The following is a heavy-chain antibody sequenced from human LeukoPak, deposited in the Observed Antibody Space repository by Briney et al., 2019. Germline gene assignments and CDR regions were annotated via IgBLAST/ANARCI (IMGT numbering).Heavy chain of an antibody. CDR2: INWNGGST. Sequence: PGGSLRLSCAASGFTFNSYAMSWVRQAPGKGLEWVSGINWNGGSTGYADSVKGRFTISRDNAKNSLYLQMNSLRAGDTALYYCARAGLYNWNYEGTAYFDYWGQGTLVTVSS. CDR3: ARAGLYNWNYEGTAYFDY. CDR1: GFTFNSYA. V-gene: IGHV3-20*04. D-gene: IGHD1-7*01. J-gene: IGHJ4*02.